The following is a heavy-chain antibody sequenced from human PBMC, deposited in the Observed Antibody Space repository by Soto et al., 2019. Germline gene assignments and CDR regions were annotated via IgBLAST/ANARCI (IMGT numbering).Heavy chain of an antibody. CDR3: ARDLEELEQTPWADYYYGMDV. Sequence: GASVKVSCKASGYTFTSYGISWVRQAPGQGLEWMGWISAYNGNTNYAQKLQGRVTMTTDTSTSTAYMELRNLRSDDTAVYYCARDLEELEQTPWADYYYGMDVWGQGTTVTVSS. J-gene: IGHJ6*02. CDR2: ISAYNGNT. CDR1: GYTFTSYG. D-gene: IGHD1-1*01. V-gene: IGHV1-18*01.